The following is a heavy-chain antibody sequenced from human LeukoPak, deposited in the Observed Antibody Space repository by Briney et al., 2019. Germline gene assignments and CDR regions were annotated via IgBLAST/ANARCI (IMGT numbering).Heavy chain of an antibody. J-gene: IGHJ1*01. Sequence: GGSLRLSCAASGFTFSNYWMSWVRQAPGKGLEWVANIKQDGSEKNYVDSVKGRFTISRDNGKSSLYLQMNSLRADDTAVYYCARSITIFGVGNFQHWGQGTLVTVSS. CDR2: IKQDGSEK. CDR3: ARSITIFGVGNFQH. V-gene: IGHV3-7*05. CDR1: GFTFSNYW. D-gene: IGHD3-3*01.